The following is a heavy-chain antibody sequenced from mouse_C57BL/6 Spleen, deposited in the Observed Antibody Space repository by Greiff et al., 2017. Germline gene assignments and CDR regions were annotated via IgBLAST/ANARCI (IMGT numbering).Heavy chain of an antibody. Sequence: EVKLVESGGGLVKPGGSLKLSCAASGFTFSDYGMHWVRQAPEKGLEWVAYISSGSSTIYYADTVKGRFTISRDNAKNTLFLQMTSLRSEDTAMYYCARSMVTGAMDYWGQGTSVTVSS. V-gene: IGHV5-17*01. CDR2: ISSGSSTI. D-gene: IGHD2-2*01. CDR3: ARSMVTGAMDY. J-gene: IGHJ4*01. CDR1: GFTFSDYG.